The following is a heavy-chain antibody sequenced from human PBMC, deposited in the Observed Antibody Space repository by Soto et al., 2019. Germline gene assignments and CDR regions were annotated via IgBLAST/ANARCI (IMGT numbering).Heavy chain of an antibody. CDR2: INPSGGST. Sequence: ASVKVSCKASGYTFTSYHMHWVRQAPGQGLEWMGIINPSGGSTSNAQNFQGRVTMTTDTSTSTAYMELRSLRSDDTAVYYCARDWEEYSSRYWYFDLWGRGTLVTVSS. V-gene: IGHV1-46*01. D-gene: IGHD6-13*01. CDR3: ARDWEEYSSRYWYFDL. CDR1: GYTFTSYH. J-gene: IGHJ2*01.